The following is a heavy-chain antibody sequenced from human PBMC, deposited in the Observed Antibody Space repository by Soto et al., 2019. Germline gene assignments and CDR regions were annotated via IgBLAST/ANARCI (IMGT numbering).Heavy chain of an antibody. J-gene: IGHJ4*02. CDR1: GFSFGSYA. V-gene: IGHV3-23*01. CDR2: ISGSDGKT. CDR3: ARWSYLDY. Sequence: GGSLRLSCAASGFSFGSYALSWVRQAPGKGLEWVSTISGSDGKTSYADAVKGRFSISRDTSQNTLYLQMNSLRADDTAIYYCARWSYLDYWGQGTRVTVPS. D-gene: IGHD3-3*01.